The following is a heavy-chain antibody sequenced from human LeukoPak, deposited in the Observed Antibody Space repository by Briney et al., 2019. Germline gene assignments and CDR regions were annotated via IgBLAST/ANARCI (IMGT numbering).Heavy chain of an antibody. CDR3: ASPSDSSGWYFDY. Sequence: GGCLRLSCAASGFTFSSYWMSWVREAPGKGLEWVANIKQDGSEKYYVDSVKGRFTISRDNAKNSLYLQMNSLRAEDTAVYYCASPSDSSGWYFDYWGQGTLVTVSS. V-gene: IGHV3-7*05. D-gene: IGHD6-19*01. J-gene: IGHJ4*02. CDR1: GFTFSSYW. CDR2: IKQDGSEK.